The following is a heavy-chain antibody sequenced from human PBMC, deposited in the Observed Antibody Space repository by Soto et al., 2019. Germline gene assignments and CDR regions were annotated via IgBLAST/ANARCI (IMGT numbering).Heavy chain of an antibody. V-gene: IGHV3-23*01. J-gene: IGHJ4*01. Sequence: EVQLLDSGVGLVPPGGSRRLSGAASGFSFRNHAINWVRQAPGKGLECVAAISSSGDRTYYAHSVKGRFTTSRDNPNNTLYQQMNSLRAEDTTVYYCARLPPPNYFDSSGFDDWGHGNLVSVAS. CDR2: ISSSGDRT. CDR3: ARLPPPNYFDSSGFDD. CDR1: GFSFRNHA. D-gene: IGHD3-22*01.